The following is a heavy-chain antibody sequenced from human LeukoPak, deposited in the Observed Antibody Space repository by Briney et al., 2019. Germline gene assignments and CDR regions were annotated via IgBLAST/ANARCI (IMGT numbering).Heavy chain of an antibody. V-gene: IGHV5-51*01. CDR1: GYSFTSYW. CDR3: ARHTRYSSSSRVFEY. J-gene: IGHJ4*02. Sequence: GESLKISYKGSGYSFTSYWIGWVRQMPGKGLEWMGIIYPGDSDTRYSPSFQGQVTISADKSISTAYLQWSSLKASDTAMYYCARHTRYSSSSRVFEYWGQGTLVTVSS. CDR2: IYPGDSDT. D-gene: IGHD6-6*01.